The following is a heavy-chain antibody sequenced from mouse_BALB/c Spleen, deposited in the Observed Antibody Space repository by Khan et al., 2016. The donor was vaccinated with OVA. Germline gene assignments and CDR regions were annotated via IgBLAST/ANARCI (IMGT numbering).Heavy chain of an antibody. V-gene: IGHV2-2*01. Sequence: QVQLKQSGPGLVQPSQNLSITCTVSGFSLINYGVHWVRQSPGKALEWLGAIWSGGSTDYNAAFISRLSITKDNSKSQIFFKMNSLQADDTSVYYCARYVVFQYHGHGGMYYWGRGTSVTVSS. CDR2: IWSGGST. CDR1: GFSLINYG. D-gene: IGHD1-2*01. J-gene: IGHJ4*01. CDR3: ARYVVFQYHGHGGMYY.